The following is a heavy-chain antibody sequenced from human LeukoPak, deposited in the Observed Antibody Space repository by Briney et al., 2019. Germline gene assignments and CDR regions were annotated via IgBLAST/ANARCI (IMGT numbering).Heavy chain of an antibody. V-gene: IGHV4-39*07. CDR3: ARNYYGGSGYFY. D-gene: IGHD3-22*01. J-gene: IGHJ4*02. CDR1: GDSINSNNYY. CDR2: ISYSGNT. Sequence: SETLSLTCTVSGDSINSNNYYWVWIRQPPGKGLEWIGSISYSGNTHYSLSLKSRLTISVDTSNNQFSLEVTSVTAADTAMYYCARNYYGGSGYFYWGQGTLVAVSS.